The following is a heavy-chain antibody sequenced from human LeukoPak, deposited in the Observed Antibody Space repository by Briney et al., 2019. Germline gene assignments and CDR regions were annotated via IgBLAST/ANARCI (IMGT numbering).Heavy chain of an antibody. CDR2: INPTSGDT. Sequence: ASVKVSCKASGYTFIDYYMHWMRQAPGQGPEWMGWINPTSGDTNFAQKFQGRVTMTRDTSINTAYMYLSSLRFDDTAVYYCARDGNFDIWGQGTKVTVSS. CDR3: ARDGNFDI. D-gene: IGHD4-23*01. V-gene: IGHV1-2*02. CDR1: GYTFIDYY. J-gene: IGHJ3*02.